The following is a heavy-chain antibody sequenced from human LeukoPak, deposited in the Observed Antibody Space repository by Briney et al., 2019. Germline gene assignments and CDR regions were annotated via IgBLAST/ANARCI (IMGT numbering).Heavy chain of an antibody. CDR3: ARGGVGATTYVWFDP. CDR1: GYTFTGYY. J-gene: IGHJ5*02. Sequence: ASVKVSCKASGYTFTGYYLHWVRQAPGQGLECMGIINPSGGSTSYAQKFQGRVTMTRDMSTSTVYMELSSLRSEDTAVYYCARGGVGATTYVWFDPWGQGTLVTVSS. CDR2: INPSGGST. V-gene: IGHV1-46*01. D-gene: IGHD1-26*01.